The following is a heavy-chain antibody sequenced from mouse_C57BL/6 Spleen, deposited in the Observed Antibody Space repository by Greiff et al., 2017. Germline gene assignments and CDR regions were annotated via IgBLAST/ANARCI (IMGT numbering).Heavy chain of an antibody. CDR2: IHPSDSDT. D-gene: IGHD1-1*01. Sequence: QVHVKQPGAELVKPGASVKVSCKASGYTFTSYWMHWVKQRPGQGLEWIGRIHPSDSDTNYNQKFKGKATLTVDKSSSTAYMQLSSLTSEDSAVYYCANGLRNYAMDYWGQGTSVTVSS. V-gene: IGHV1-74*01. CDR3: ANGLRNYAMDY. J-gene: IGHJ4*01. CDR1: GYTFTSYW.